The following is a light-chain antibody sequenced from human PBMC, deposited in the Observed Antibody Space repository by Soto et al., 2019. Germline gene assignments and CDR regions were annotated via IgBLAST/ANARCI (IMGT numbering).Light chain of an antibody. V-gene: IGKV3-20*01. Sequence: EILLTQPPTTRSVSPGDRATLSCRASQSVSSSYLAWYQQKPGQAPRLLIYGASSRATGIPDRFSGSGSGTDFTLTISRLEPEDFAVYYCQQYGSSPRTFGQRTKAAIK. J-gene: IGKJ1*01. CDR3: QQYGSSPRT. CDR2: GAS. CDR1: QSVSSSY.